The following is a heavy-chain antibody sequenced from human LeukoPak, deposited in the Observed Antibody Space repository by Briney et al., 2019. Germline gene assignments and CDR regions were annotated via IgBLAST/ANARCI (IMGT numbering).Heavy chain of an antibody. CDR2: IYYSGGS. CDR3: ARDRYGDYAQ. J-gene: IGHJ4*02. CDR1: GGAISRYY. D-gene: IGHD4-17*01. V-gene: IGHV4-59*01. Sequence: SQTLSLTWTVAGGAISRYYCSWIRQPPGKGLNWSGGIYYSGGSNYNPSLKSRVTISVDTSKNQFSLKLSSVTAADTAVYYCARDRYGDYAQWGQGTLVTVSS.